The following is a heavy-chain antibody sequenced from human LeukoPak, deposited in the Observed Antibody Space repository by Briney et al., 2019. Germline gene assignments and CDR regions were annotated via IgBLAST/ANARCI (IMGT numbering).Heavy chain of an antibody. CDR2: ISYRGTT. Sequence: SETLSLTCAVSGASVSSDGFWWNWVRQPPGKGLEWIGYISYRGTTKYNPSLKSRVTISFDTSKNQVSLNLTSVTAADTAVYYCARDPGSCSGGSCSFYWYFDLWGRGTLVTVSS. J-gene: IGHJ2*01. CDR3: ARDPGSCSGGSCSFYWYFDL. CDR1: GASVSSDGFW. V-gene: IGHV4-61*08. D-gene: IGHD2-15*01.